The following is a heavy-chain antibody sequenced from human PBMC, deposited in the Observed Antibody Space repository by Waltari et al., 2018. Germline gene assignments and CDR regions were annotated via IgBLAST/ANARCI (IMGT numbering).Heavy chain of an antibody. CDR3: ARRSGVTFAFDF. D-gene: IGHD3-3*01. CDR1: GGSISSSSYY. J-gene: IGHJ3*01. V-gene: IGHV4-39*01. CDR2: IYYSGST. Sequence: QLQLQESGPGLVKPSETLSLTCTVSGGSISSSSYYWGWIRQPPGKGLEWIGSIYYSGSTYYNPSLKSRVTIAVDTSKNQFSLKLSSVTAADTAVYYCARRSGVTFAFDFWGQGTMVTVSS.